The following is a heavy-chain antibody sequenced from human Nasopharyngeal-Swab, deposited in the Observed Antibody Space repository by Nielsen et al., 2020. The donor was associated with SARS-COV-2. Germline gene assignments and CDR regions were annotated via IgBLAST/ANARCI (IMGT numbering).Heavy chain of an antibody. V-gene: IGHV3-11*04. Sequence: GESLKISCAASGFTFSDYYMSWIRQAPGKGLEWVSYISSSGSTIYYADSVKGRFTISRDNAKNSLYLQMNSLRAEDTAVYYCARDAGWGGKYGSNWFDPLGPGTLVTVSS. J-gene: IGHJ5*02. D-gene: IGHD1-26*01. CDR3: ARDAGWGGKYGSNWFDP. CDR1: GFTFSDYY. CDR2: ISSSGSTI.